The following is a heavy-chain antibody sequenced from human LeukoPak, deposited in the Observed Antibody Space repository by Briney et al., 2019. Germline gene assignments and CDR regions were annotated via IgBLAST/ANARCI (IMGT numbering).Heavy chain of an antibody. J-gene: IGHJ4*02. D-gene: IGHD6-13*01. CDR2: INPNSGGT. V-gene: IGHV1-2*02. Sequence: ASVKVSCKASGYTFTGYYMHWVRQAPGQGLEWMGWINPNSGGTNYAQKFQGRGTMTRYTSISTAYMELSRLRSDDTAVYYCARVGIAAGTFSFDYWGQGTLVTVSS. CDR3: ARVGIAAGTFSFDY. CDR1: GYTFTGYY.